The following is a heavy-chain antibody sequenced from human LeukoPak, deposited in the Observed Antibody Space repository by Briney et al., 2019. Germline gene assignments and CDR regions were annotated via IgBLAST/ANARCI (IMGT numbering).Heavy chain of an antibody. Sequence: PGGSLRLSCAASEITFSTYWMHWVRQAPGKGLLWVSRIKTDGTTTYYADSVKGRFTVSRDNAKNTLYLQMNSLRAEDTAVYYCAKDQEEQQLVGYYFDYWGQGTLVTVSS. J-gene: IGHJ4*02. V-gene: IGHV3-74*01. CDR1: EITFSTYW. CDR2: IKTDGTTT. D-gene: IGHD6-13*01. CDR3: AKDQEEQQLVGYYFDY.